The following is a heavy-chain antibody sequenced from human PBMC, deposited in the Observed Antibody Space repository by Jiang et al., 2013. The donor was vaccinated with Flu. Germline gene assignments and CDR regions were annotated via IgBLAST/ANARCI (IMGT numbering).Heavy chain of an antibody. D-gene: IGHD3-22*01. J-gene: IGHJ3*02. CDR2: IYYSGST. CDR3: ARDLLRYYYDSSGPEGAFDI. Sequence: SSGGYVLELDPPAPTGRDLEWIGYIYYSGSTYYNPSLKSRVTISVDTSKNQFSLKLSSVTAADTAVYYCARDLLRYYYDSSGPEGAFDIWGQGTMVTVSS. V-gene: IGHV4-31*02. CDR1: SSGGYV.